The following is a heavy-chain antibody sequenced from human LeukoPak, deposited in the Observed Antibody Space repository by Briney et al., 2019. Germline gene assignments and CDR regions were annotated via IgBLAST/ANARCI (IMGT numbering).Heavy chain of an antibody. CDR1: GDSISSSSYF. CDR2: IYHSGST. Sequence: SETLSVTRTVSGDSISSSSYFWGWIRQPPGKGLEWIGSIYHSGSTYYNPSLKSRVTMSVDTSKNQFSLKLSSVTAADTAVYYCARLSLGRSVIMLYRFEYWGPGTLVIVSS. V-gene: IGHV4-39*01. D-gene: IGHD2-8*01. J-gene: IGHJ4*01. CDR3: ARLSLGRSVIMLYRFEY.